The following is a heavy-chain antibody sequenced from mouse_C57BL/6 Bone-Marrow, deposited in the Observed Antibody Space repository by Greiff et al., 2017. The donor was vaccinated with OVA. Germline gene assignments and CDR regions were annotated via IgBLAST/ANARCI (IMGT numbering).Heavy chain of an antibody. Sequence: VQLKESGTVLARPGASVKMSCKTSGYTFTSYWMHWVKQRPGQGLEWIGASYPGNSDTSYNQKFKGKAKLTAVTSASTAYMELSSLTNEDSAVYYCSITTVVATYWYFDVWGTGTTVTVSS. CDR2: SYPGNSDT. CDR3: SITTVVATYWYFDV. J-gene: IGHJ1*03. D-gene: IGHD1-1*01. V-gene: IGHV1-5*01. CDR1: GYTFTSYW.